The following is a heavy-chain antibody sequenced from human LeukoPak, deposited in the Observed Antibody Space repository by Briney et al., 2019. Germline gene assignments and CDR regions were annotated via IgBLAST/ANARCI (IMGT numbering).Heavy chain of an antibody. CDR2: IRYDGSNK. V-gene: IGHV3-30*02. CDR1: GFTFSSYG. CDR3: GGRSKYQLLLRFAFDI. J-gene: IGHJ3*02. Sequence: PGRSLRLSCAASGFTFSSYGMHWVRQAPGKGLEWVAFIRYDGSNKYYADSVKGRFTISRDNSKNTLYLQMNSLRAEDTAVYYCGGRSKYQLLLRFAFDIWGQGTMVTVSS. D-gene: IGHD2-2*01.